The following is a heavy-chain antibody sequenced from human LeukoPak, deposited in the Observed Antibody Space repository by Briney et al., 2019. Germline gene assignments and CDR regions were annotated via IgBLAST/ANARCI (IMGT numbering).Heavy chain of an antibody. V-gene: IGHV4-39*01. Sequence: SETLSLTCTVSGVSISSSNSYWGWIRQPPGKGLEWIGSIYYSGNTYYNASLKSQVSISIDTSKNQFSLRLTSVTAADTAVYYCARQTGSGLFILPGGQGTPVTVSS. CDR1: GVSISSSNSY. D-gene: IGHD3/OR15-3a*01. CDR3: ARQTGSGLFILP. J-gene: IGHJ4*02. CDR2: IYYSGNT.